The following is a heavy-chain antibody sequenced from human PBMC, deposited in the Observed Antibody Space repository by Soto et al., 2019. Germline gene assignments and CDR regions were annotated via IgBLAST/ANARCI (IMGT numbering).Heavy chain of an antibody. D-gene: IGHD6-19*01. Sequence: EVQLVESGGGLVQPGGSMRLSCAASGFTFSSYWMNWVRQAPGKGLEWVANIKQDESEKYYVDSVKGRFTISRDNARNSLYLQINSLRVEDTAVYFCAGGSGWLVTDWGQGTLVTVSS. CDR2: IKQDESEK. V-gene: IGHV3-7*04. CDR3: AGGSGWLVTD. CDR1: GFTFSSYW. J-gene: IGHJ4*02.